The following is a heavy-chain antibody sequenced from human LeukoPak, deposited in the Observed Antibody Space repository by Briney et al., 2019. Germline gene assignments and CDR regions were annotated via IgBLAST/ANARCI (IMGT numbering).Heavy chain of an antibody. J-gene: IGHJ3*02. CDR2: ISVSGDST. Sequence: GGTLRLSCAVSGFTFSNYGMSWVRQVPGKGLEWVSIISVSGDSTYYADSVKGRFTVSRDNSKNTLYLQMNNLRAEDTALYYCAKGYSSGYYGYDAFDIWGQGTMVTVSS. D-gene: IGHD3-22*01. CDR3: AKGYSSGYYGYDAFDI. CDR1: GFTFSNYG. V-gene: IGHV3-23*01.